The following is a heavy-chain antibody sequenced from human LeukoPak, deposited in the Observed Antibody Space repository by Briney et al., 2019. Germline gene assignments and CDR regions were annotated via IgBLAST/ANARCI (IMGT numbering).Heavy chain of an antibody. J-gene: IGHJ4*02. CDR1: GFTFSSYS. V-gene: IGHV3-48*01. Sequence: VGSLRLSCAASGFTFSSYSMNWVRQAPGKGLEWVSYISSSSSTIYYADPLKGRFTISRDNAKNSLYLQMNSLRAEDRAVYYCAVTMVRGVNPGYWGQGTLVTVSS. CDR2: ISSSSSTI. CDR3: AVTMVRGVNPGY. D-gene: IGHD3-10*01.